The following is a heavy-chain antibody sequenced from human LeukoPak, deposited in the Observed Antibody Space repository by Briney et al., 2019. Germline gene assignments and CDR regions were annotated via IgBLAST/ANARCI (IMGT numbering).Heavy chain of an antibody. Sequence: PSETLSLTCTVSGGSISSYYWSWIRQPAGKGLEWIGRIYTSGSTNYNPSLKSRVTMSVDTSKNQFSLKLSSVTAADTAVYYCARDPTMVRGVFMGPGFDYGAREPWSPSPQ. V-gene: IGHV4-4*07. CDR2: IYTSGST. CDR1: GGSISSYY. J-gene: IGHJ4*02. D-gene: IGHD3-10*01. CDR3: ARDPTMVRGVFMGPGFDY.